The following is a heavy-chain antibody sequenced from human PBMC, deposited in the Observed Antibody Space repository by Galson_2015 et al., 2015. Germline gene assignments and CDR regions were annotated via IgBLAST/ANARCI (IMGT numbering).Heavy chain of an antibody. V-gene: IGHV3-23*01. Sequence: SLRLSCAASGFTFNSYAMSWVRQAPGKGLEWVSAISGSGDATYYADSVKGRFTFSRDNSKNTLYLQMNSLRAEDTAVYYCVKGGSGTYLIDYWGQGTLVTVSS. D-gene: IGHD3-10*01. CDR3: VKGGSGTYLIDY. J-gene: IGHJ4*02. CDR2: ISGSGDAT. CDR1: GFTFNSYA.